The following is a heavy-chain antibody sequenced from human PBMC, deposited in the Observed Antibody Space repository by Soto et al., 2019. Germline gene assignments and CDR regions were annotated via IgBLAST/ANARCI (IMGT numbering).Heavy chain of an antibody. V-gene: IGHV4-34*01. J-gene: IGHJ4*02. CDR2: INHSGST. Sequence: KSSETLSLTCAVYGGSFSGYYWSWIRQPPGKGLEWIGEINHSGSTNYNPSLKSRVTISVDTSKNQFSLKLSSVTAADTAVYYCARMVRGVTSIDYWGQGTLVTVSS. D-gene: IGHD3-10*01. CDR3: ARMVRGVTSIDY. CDR1: GGSFSGYY.